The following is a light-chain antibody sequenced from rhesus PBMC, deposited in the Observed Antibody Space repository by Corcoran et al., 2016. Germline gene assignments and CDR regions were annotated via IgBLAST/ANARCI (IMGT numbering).Light chain of an antibody. V-gene: IGKV1-25*01. J-gene: IGKJ4*01. CDR2: DAS. CDR1: QGFSEY. CDR3: QQHTTYPLT. Sequence: DIQMTQSPSSLPASVGDTVTINCQPSQGFSEYLAWYQQKPGKAPKLLIYDASTLQSGVPSRLSGSGSGKEFTLTLSSLQPDDFATYYSQQHTTYPLTFGEGTKVELK.